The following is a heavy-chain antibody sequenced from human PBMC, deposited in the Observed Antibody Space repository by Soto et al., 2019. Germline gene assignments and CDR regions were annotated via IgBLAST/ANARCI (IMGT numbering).Heavy chain of an antibody. Sequence: QVQLQESGPGLAKPSQTLSLTCTVSGGSISSGDYYWSWIRQPPGKGLEWIGYIYYSGITYYNPSLKSRVTISVDTSKNQFSLKLSSVTAADTAVYYCARERRGGYWFDPWGQGTLVTVSS. CDR1: GGSISSGDYY. V-gene: IGHV4-30-4*01. CDR2: IYYSGIT. J-gene: IGHJ5*02. CDR3: ARERRGGYWFDP.